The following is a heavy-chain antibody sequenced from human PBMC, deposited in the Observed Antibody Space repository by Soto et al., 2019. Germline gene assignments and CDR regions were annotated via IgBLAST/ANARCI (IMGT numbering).Heavy chain of an antibody. CDR1: GFTFSSYA. CDR3: AKALAVAGIPRDY. J-gene: IGHJ4*02. V-gene: IGHV3-23*01. Sequence: EVQLLESGGGLVQPGGSLRLSCAASGFTFSSYAMSWVRQAPGKGLEWVSAISGSGGSTYYADSVKGRFTISRDNSKNTLYLQMNSLRAEDTSVYYCAKALAVAGIPRDYWGQGTMVTVSS. CDR2: ISGSGGST. D-gene: IGHD6-19*01.